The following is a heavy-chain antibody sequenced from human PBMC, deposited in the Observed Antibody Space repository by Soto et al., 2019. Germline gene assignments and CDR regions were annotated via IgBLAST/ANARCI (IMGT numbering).Heavy chain of an antibody. V-gene: IGHV3-23*01. Sequence: EVQLLESGGGLVQPGGSLRLSCAASGFTFSSYAMSWVRQAPGKGLEWVSAISGSGGSTYYADSVKGRFTISRDNSKNTLYLQMNSLRAEDTAVYYCAKVGYSSGWYHPLMDYWGQGTLVTVSS. CDR1: GFTFSSYA. J-gene: IGHJ4*02. CDR3: AKVGYSSGWYHPLMDY. CDR2: ISGSGGST. D-gene: IGHD6-19*01.